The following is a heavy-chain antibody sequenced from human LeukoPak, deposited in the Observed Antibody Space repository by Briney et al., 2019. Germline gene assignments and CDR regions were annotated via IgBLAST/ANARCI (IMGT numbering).Heavy chain of an antibody. CDR3: AKETLIWGDMITFGGVIVKLPDY. V-gene: IGHV3-66*01. Sequence: GGSLRLSCAASEFSVGSNYMTWVRQAPGKVLEWVSLIYSGGSTYYADSVKGRFTISRDNSKNTLYLQMNSLRAEDTAVYYCAKETLIWGDMITFGGVIVKLPDYWGQGTLVTVSS. D-gene: IGHD3-16*02. CDR2: IYSGGST. J-gene: IGHJ4*02. CDR1: EFSVGSNY.